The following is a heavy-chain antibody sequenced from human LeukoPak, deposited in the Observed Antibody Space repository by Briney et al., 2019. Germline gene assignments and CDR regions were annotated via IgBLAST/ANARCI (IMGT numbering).Heavy chain of an antibody. J-gene: IGHJ4*02. CDR1: GFTVSSNY. V-gene: IGHV3-66*02. Sequence: GGSLRLSCAASGFTVSSNYMSWVRQAPGKGLEWVSVIYSGGSTYYADSVKGRFTISRDNSKNTLYLQMNSLRAEDTAVYYCARGRGYCSSTSCYEVVDYWGQGTLVTVSS. CDR2: IYSGGST. CDR3: ARGRGYCSSTSCYEVVDY. D-gene: IGHD2-2*01.